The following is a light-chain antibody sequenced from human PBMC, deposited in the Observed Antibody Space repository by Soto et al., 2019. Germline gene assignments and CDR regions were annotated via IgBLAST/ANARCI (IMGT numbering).Light chain of an antibody. V-gene: IGLV2-14*03. CDR3: SSFTYTSTGV. CDR1: SSDFGGYNY. CDR2: DDN. J-gene: IGLJ1*01. Sequence: QSALTQPASVSGSPGQSISISCAGISSDFGGYNYVSWYQQHPGKVPKLLIYDDNNRPSGVSNRFSGSKSGNTASLTISGLQVEDEAAYYCSSFTYTSTGVFGTGTKLTVL.